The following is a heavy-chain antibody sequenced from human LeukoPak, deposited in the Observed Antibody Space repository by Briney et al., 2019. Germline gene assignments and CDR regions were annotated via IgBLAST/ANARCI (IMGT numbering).Heavy chain of an antibody. D-gene: IGHD5-18*01. CDR1: GFTFSSYA. CDR2: IWYDGSNK. J-gene: IGHJ3*02. V-gene: IGHV3-33*06. Sequence: PGRSLRLSCAASGFTFSSYAMHWVRQAPGKGLEWVAVIWYDGSNKYYADSVKGRFTISRDNSKTTLYLQMSSLRAEDTAVYYCAKRDTTMAKGAFDIWGQGTTVTVSS. CDR3: AKRDTTMAKGAFDI.